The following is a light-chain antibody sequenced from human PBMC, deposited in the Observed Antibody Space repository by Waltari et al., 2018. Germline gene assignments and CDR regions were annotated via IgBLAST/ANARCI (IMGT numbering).Light chain of an antibody. CDR3: YSSDNSRTLWV. J-gene: IGLJ3*02. CDR2: EDN. CDR1: ALPKNF. Sequence: SYEMTQSPSVSVSPGQTASITCSGDALPKNFVYWYQQSSGQAPVLVIYEDNKRPSGIPERFSGSSSGTMATLTISGAQVEDEADYYCYSSDNSRTLWVFGGGTRVTVL. V-gene: IGLV3-10*01.